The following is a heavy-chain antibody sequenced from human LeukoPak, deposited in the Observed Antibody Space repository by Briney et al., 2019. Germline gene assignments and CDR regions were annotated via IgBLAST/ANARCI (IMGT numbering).Heavy chain of an antibody. V-gene: IGHV3-7*01. D-gene: IGHD3-10*01. Sequence: DSGKGRFTTSRDNAENSLYLQMNSLRAEDTAVYYCARGPVLLWFGESDWFDPWGQGTLVTVTS. CDR3: ARGPVLLWFGESDWFDP. J-gene: IGHJ5*02.